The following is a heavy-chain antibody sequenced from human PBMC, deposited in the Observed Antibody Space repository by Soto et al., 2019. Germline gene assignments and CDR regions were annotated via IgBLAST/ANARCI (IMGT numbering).Heavy chain of an antibody. J-gene: IGHJ4*02. V-gene: IGHV3-23*01. Sequence: GSLRLSCAASGFTFSSYAMSWVRQAPGKGLEWVSAISGSGGSTYYADSVKGRFTISRDNAKNSLYLQMNSLRAEDTAVYYCARDHCSSTSCYFDFDYWGQGTLVTVSS. CDR3: ARDHCSSTSCYFDFDY. CDR2: ISGSGGST. CDR1: GFTFSSYA. D-gene: IGHD2-2*01.